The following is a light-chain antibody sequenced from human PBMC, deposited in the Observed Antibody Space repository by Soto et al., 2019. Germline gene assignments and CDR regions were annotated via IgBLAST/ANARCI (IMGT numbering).Light chain of an antibody. CDR3: NSFTSTTTYG. J-gene: IGLJ1*01. V-gene: IGLV2-14*03. Sequence: QSALTQPASVSGSPGQSITISCTGASSDVGGFDHVSWYQQHPGKVPRLLIYDVSSRPSGVSDRFSGSKSGNTASLTISGLQAEDEADYYCNSFTSTTTYGFGTGTKLTVL. CDR2: DVS. CDR1: SSDVGGFDH.